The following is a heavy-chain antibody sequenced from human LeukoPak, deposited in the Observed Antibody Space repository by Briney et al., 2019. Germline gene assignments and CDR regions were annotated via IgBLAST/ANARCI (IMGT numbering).Heavy chain of an antibody. Sequence: ASVKVSCKASGYTFTSYDINWVRQATGQGLEWMGWMNPNSDNTGYAQKFQGRVTMTRNTSISTAYMELSSLRSEDTAVYYCARGGYCSSTSCIDYWGQGTLVTVSS. D-gene: IGHD2-2*01. V-gene: IGHV1-8*01. CDR3: ARGGYCSSTSCIDY. J-gene: IGHJ4*02. CDR1: GYTFTSYD. CDR2: MNPNSDNT.